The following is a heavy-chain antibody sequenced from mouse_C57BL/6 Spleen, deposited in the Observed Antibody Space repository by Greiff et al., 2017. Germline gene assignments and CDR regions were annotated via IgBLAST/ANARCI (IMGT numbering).Heavy chain of an antibody. CDR2: IDPSDSYT. V-gene: IGHV1-69*01. J-gene: IGHJ4*01. D-gene: IGHD1-1*01. CDR1: GYTFTSYW. CDR3: ARRGTTVVAGDY. Sequence: QVQLQQPGAELVMPGASVKLSCKASGYTFTSYWMHWVKQRPGQGLEWIGEIDPSDSYTKYNQKFKGKSTLTVDKSSSTAYMQLSSLTSEDSAVYYCARRGTTVVAGDYWGQGTSVTVSS.